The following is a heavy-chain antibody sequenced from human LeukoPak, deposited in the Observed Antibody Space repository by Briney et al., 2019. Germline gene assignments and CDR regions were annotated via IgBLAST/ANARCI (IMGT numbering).Heavy chain of an antibody. V-gene: IGHV4-61*02. D-gene: IGHD6-13*01. CDR2: INTSGTT. CDR1: GASISSGRYY. J-gene: IGHJ4*02. CDR3: VRDSTTPWYGQDY. Sequence: SQTLSLTCTVSGASISSGRYYWSWIRQSAGKGLQWIVRINTSGTTNYYPSPKKRVTISLDTSKDQFSLRLNSVTAADTALYYCVRDSTTPWYGQDYWGQGTLVIVSS.